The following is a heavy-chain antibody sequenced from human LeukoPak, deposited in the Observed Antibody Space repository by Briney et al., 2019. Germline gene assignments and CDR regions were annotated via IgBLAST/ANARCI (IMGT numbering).Heavy chain of an antibody. D-gene: IGHD6-19*01. CDR2: ITGSSRTK. CDR3: ARPTSSGWYSH. V-gene: IGHV3-48*01. J-gene: IGHJ3*01. Sequence: GGSLRLSCAASGFIFSNYAMSWVRQAPGKGLEWVSYITGSSRTKSYADSVKGRFTISRDNAENSVYLQMNSLRAEDTAVYYCARPTSSGWYSHWGQGTMVSVSS. CDR1: GFIFSNYA.